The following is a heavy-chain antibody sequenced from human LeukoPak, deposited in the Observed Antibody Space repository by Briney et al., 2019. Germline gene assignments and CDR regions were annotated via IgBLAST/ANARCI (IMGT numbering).Heavy chain of an antibody. V-gene: IGHV1-8*01. CDR2: MNPNSDNT. Sequence: GASVKVSCKASGYSFTSYDINWVRQATGQGLEWMGWMNPNSDNTGYAQKFQGRVTMTRNTSISTAYMELSSLGSGDTAVYYCARARTPLIAAAGTHYYYGMDVWGQGTTVTVSS. D-gene: IGHD6-13*01. CDR3: ARARTPLIAAAGTHYYYGMDV. J-gene: IGHJ6*02. CDR1: GYSFTSYD.